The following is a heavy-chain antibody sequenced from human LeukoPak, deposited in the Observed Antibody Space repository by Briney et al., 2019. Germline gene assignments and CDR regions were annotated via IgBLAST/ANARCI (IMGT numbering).Heavy chain of an antibody. D-gene: IGHD3-10*01. CDR3: ARLPNSGADLTWFDP. CDR1: GYRFTYYW. V-gene: IGHV5-51*01. Sequence: GESLKISCKASGYRFTYYWIGCVRQMPGKGLEWMGIIYPYDSHTRYSPSFQGQVTISADKSISTAYLQWSSLKASDTAMYYCARLPNSGADLTWFDPWGQGTLVTVSS. CDR2: IYPYDSHT. J-gene: IGHJ5*02.